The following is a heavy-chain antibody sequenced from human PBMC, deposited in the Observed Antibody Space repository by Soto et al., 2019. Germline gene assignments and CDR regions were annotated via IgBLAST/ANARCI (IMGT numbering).Heavy chain of an antibody. Sequence: ASVKVSCKTSGFSFSHYAIHWVRQAPGQGLEWMGRTNAGNGDTKYSQELQGRVTITRDTSASTAYMELNSLRSEDMAVYYCARGTYDILTGFTLDYWGQGTQVTVSS. J-gene: IGHJ4*02. D-gene: IGHD3-9*01. CDR2: TNAGNGDT. V-gene: IGHV1-3*02. CDR1: GFSFSHYA. CDR3: ARGTYDILTGFTLDY.